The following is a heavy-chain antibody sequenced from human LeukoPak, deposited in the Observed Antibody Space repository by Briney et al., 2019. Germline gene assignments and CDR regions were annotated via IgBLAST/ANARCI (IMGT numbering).Heavy chain of an antibody. V-gene: IGHV3-9*01. J-gene: IGHJ6*02. CDR1: GFTFDDYA. CDR3: AKDRLPAVPAAPNYYYGMDV. CDR2: ISWNSGSI. Sequence: GGSLRLSCAASGFTFDDYAMHWVRQAPGKGLEWVSGISWNSGSIGYADSVKGRFTISRDNAKNSLYLQMNSLRAEDTALYYCAKDRLPAVPAAPNYYYGMDVWGQGTTVTVSS. D-gene: IGHD2-2*01.